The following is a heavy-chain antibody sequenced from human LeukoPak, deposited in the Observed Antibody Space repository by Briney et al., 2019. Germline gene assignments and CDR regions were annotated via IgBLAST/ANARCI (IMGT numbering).Heavy chain of an antibody. Sequence: SETLSLTCGVYGGSFSGYYWSWIRQPPGKGLEWIGEINHSGNTNYNPSLKSRVTISVDISKNQFSLKLSSVTAADTAVFYCARLVAGNYFDYWGQGTQVTVSS. CDR1: GGSFSGYY. CDR2: INHSGNT. V-gene: IGHV4-34*01. CDR3: ARLVAGNYFDY. D-gene: IGHD6-19*01. J-gene: IGHJ4*02.